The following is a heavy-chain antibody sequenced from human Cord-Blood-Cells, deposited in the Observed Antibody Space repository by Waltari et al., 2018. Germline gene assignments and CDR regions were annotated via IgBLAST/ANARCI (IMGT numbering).Heavy chain of an antibody. J-gene: IGHJ4*02. V-gene: IGHV4-34*01. D-gene: IGHD6-13*01. CDR2: INQSGST. CDR3: ARGNRAAAFDY. Sequence: QVQLQQWGAGLLKPSETLSLTCAVYGGSFSGYYWSWIRQPPGKGLEWIGEINQSGSTNYHPSLKSRVTISVDTSKNQFSLKLSSVTAADTAVYYCARGNRAAAFDYWGQGTLVTVSS. CDR1: GGSFSGYY.